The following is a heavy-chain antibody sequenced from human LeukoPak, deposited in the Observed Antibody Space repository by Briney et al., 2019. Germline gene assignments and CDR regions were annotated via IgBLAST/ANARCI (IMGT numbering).Heavy chain of an antibody. V-gene: IGHV3-23*01. CDR3: AKDPAGSGTHDRYFDY. Sequence: GGSLRLSCAASGFTFSSYAMSWVRQAPGKGLEWVSAISGSGGSTYYADSVKGRFTISRDNSKNTLYLQMNSLRAEDTAVYYRAKDPAGSGTHDRYFDYWGQGTLVTVSS. CDR1: GFTFSSYA. CDR2: ISGSGGST. J-gene: IGHJ4*02. D-gene: IGHD3-10*01.